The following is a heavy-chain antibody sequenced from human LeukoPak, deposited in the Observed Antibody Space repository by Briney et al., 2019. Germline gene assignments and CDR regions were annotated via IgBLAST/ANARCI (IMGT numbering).Heavy chain of an antibody. V-gene: IGHV3-23*01. CDR3: ANIYYGSGSYRSGFDY. D-gene: IGHD3-10*01. Sequence: GGSLRLSCAASGFTFSSYAMSWVRQAPGKGLVWVSAISGSGGSTYYADSVKGRFTISRDNSKNTLYLQMNSLRAEDTAVYYCANIYYGSGSYRSGFDYWGQGTLVTVSS. J-gene: IGHJ4*02. CDR2: ISGSGGST. CDR1: GFTFSSYA.